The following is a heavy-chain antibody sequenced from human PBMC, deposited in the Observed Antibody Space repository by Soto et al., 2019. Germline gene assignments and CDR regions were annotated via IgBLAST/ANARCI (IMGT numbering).Heavy chain of an antibody. V-gene: IGHV3-23*01. CDR2: ISARGSSI. CDR1: GITFSNYA. J-gene: IGHJ4*02. D-gene: IGHD5-18*01. Sequence: EVQLLESGGGLVQPRGSLRLSCAASGITFSNYALSWVRQAPGKGLEWVSGISARGSSIYYADSVKGRFTISRDNSKNTLSLQMNSLRADDTAVYYCAKEYGGGTSTVTSYFDYWGQGTLVTVSS. CDR3: AKEYGGGTSTVTSYFDY.